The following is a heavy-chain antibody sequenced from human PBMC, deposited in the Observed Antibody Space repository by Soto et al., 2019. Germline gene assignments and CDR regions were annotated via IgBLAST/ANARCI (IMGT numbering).Heavy chain of an antibody. CDR3: ARPTVTTYYDYGMDV. CDR1: GFTFSSYG. D-gene: IGHD4-17*01. CDR2: ISDDGSNK. V-gene: IGHV3-30*03. Sequence: ESGGGVVQPGRSLRLSCAASGFTFSSYGIHWVRQAPGKGLEWVALISDDGSNKYYEDSVKGRFTIAKDNCKNTLYLQMNSRRAEDTAAYYCARPTVTTYYDYGMDVWGQGTTVTVSS. J-gene: IGHJ6*02.